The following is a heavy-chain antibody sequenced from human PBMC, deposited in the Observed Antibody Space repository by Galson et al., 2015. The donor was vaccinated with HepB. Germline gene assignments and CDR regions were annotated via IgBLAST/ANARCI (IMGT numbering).Heavy chain of an antibody. CDR1: GDSVSSNSAA. Sequence: CALYGDSVSSNSAAWNWIRQSPSRGLEWLGRTYYRSKWYNDYAVSVKSRITINPDTSKNQFSLQLNSVTPEYTAVYYCARVRQQLVRGGYYYYYYGMDVWGQWTTVTVSS. J-gene: IGHJ6*02. CDR2: TYYRSKWYN. D-gene: IGHD6-13*01. V-gene: IGHV6-1*01. CDR3: ARVRQQLVRGGYYYYYYGMDV.